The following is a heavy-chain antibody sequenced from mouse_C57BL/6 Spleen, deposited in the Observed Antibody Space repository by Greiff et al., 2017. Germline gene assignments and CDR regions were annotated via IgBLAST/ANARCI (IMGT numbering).Heavy chain of an antibody. J-gene: IGHJ3*01. Sequence: QVQLQQPGAELVRPGSSVKLSCKASGYTFTSYWMHWVKQRPIQGLEWIGNIDPSDSETHYNQKFKDKATLTVDKSSSTAYMQLSSLTSEDSAVYYCAIQLRLQAWFAYWGQGTLVTVSA. D-gene: IGHD3-2*02. CDR2: IDPSDSET. CDR1: GYTFTSYW. V-gene: IGHV1-52*01. CDR3: AIQLRLQAWFAY.